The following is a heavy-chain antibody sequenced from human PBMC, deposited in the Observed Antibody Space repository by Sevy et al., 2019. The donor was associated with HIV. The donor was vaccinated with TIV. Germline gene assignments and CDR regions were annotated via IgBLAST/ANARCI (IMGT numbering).Heavy chain of an antibody. V-gene: IGHV3-30*03. CDR2: ISYDGSNK. CDR3: ARGHDSSGYFDY. Sequence: GGSLRLSCAASGFTFSSYGMHWVHQAPGKGLEWVAVISYDGSNKYYADSVKGRFTISRDNSKNTLYLQMNSLRAEDTAVYYCARGHDSSGYFDYWGQGTLVTVSS. J-gene: IGHJ4*02. CDR1: GFTFSSYG. D-gene: IGHD3-22*01.